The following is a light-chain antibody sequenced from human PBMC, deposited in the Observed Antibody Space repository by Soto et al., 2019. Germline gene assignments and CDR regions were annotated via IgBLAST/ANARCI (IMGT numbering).Light chain of an antibody. CDR3: QHSYSTPFT. CDR1: QSISSY. CDR2: AAS. J-gene: IGKJ3*01. V-gene: IGKV1-39*01. Sequence: DIQMTQSPSSLSASVGDRVTITCRASQSISSYLNWYQQKPGKAPKLLIYAASSLQSGVPSRFSGSGSGTDFTLTISSLQPEDFATYYCQHSYSTPFTFGPATKVDIK.